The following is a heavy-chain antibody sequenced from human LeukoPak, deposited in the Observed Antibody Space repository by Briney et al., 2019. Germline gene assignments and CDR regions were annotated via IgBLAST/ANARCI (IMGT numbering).Heavy chain of an antibody. D-gene: IGHD2-15*01. CDR2: IYPGDSDT. V-gene: IGHV5-51*01. Sequence: GESLKISCKGSGYSFTSYWIGWVRQMPGKGLQWMGIIYPGDSDTRYSPSFQGQVTISADKSISTAYLQWSSLKASDTAMYYCARSLAGDRSGPGQYYFDYWGQGTLVTVSS. CDR3: ARSLAGDRSGPGQYYFDY. CDR1: GYSFTSYW. J-gene: IGHJ4*02.